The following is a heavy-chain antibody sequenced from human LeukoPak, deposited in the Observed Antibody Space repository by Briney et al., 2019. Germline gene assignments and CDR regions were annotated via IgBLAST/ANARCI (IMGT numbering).Heavy chain of an antibody. J-gene: IGHJ4*02. Sequence: SETLSLTCTVSGGSISSSSYYWGWIRQPPGKGLEWIGSIYYSGSTYYNPSLKSRVTISVDTSKNQFSLKLSSVTAADTAVYHCARGWWGSSWRFDYWGQGTLVTVSS. V-gene: IGHV4-39*07. CDR3: ARGWWGSSWRFDY. D-gene: IGHD6-13*01. CDR1: GGSISSSSYY. CDR2: IYYSGST.